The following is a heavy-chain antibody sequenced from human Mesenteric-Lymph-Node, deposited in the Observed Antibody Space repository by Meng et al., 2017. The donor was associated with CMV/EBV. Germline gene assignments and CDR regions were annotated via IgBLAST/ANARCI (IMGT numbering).Heavy chain of an antibody. CDR3: ARGGRAKLINWFDPWGQGSGFDP. J-gene: IGHJ5*02. Sequence: ASVKVSCKASGYTFTSYYMHWVRQAPGQGLEWMGIINPSGGSTSYAQKFQGRVTMTRDTSTSTVYMELSSLRSEDTAVYYCARGGRAKLINWFDPWGQGSGFDPWGQGTLVTVSS. D-gene: IGHD1-1*01. CDR2: INPSGGST. CDR1: GYTFTSYY. V-gene: IGHV1-46*01.